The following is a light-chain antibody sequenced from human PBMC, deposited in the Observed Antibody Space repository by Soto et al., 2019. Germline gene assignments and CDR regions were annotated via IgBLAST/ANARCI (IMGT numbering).Light chain of an antibody. J-gene: IGKJ2*01. V-gene: IGKV3-20*01. CDR3: QLYGSSPMYT. CDR1: QSVNNNY. CDR2: AAS. Sequence: EIVLTQSPGTLSLSPGERATLSCRASQSVNNNYFAWYQQKPGQAPRLLIYAASSRATGIPDRVTGSGSGTDFTLTISRLEPEDFAVYYCQLYGSSPMYTFGQGTKVEI.